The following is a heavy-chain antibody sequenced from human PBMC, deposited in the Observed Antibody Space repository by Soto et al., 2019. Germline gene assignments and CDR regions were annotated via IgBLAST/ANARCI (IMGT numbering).Heavy chain of an antibody. V-gene: IGHV1-24*01. D-gene: IGHD1-1*01. CDR1: GYTLTELS. J-gene: IGHJ4*02. Sequence: ASVKVSCKVSGYTLTELSMHWVRQAPGKVLEWMGGFDPEDGETIYAQKFQGRVTMTEDTSTDTAYMELSSLRSEDTAVYYCARRAETNGWNGFGADKYYFDFWGQGTLVTVSS. CDR2: FDPEDGET. CDR3: ARRAETNGWNGFGADKYYFDF.